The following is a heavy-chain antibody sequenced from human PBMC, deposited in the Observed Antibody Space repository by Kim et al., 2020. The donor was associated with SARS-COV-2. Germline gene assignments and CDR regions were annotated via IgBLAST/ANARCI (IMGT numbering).Heavy chain of an antibody. CDR3: TRALDGLWFGASNYYYGMDV. CDR2: IRSKANSYAT. D-gene: IGHD3-10*01. CDR1: GFTFSGYA. J-gene: IGHJ6*01. Sequence: GGSLRLSCAASGFTFSGYAMHWVRQASGKGLEWVGRIRSKANSYATAYAASVKGRFTISRDDSKNTAYLQMNSLKTEDTAVYYCTRALDGLWFGASNYYYGMDVWGRGTTVTVPT. V-gene: IGHV3-73*01.